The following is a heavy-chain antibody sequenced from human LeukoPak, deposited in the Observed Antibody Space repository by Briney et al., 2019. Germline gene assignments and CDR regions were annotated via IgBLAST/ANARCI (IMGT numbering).Heavy chain of an antibody. D-gene: IGHD3-16*01. CDR1: GGSISSYY. CDR3: ARWRGWFDP. Sequence: SETLSLTCTVSGGSISSYYWSWIWQPPGKGLEWIGYIYYSGSTNYNPSLKSRVTISVNTSKNQFSLKLSSVTAADTAVYYCARWRGWFDPWGQGTLVTVSS. CDR2: IYYSGST. V-gene: IGHV4-59*01. J-gene: IGHJ5*02.